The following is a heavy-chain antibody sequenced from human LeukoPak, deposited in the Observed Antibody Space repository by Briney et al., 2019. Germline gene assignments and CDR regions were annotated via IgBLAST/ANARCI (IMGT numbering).Heavy chain of an antibody. D-gene: IGHD2-2*01. CDR2: IYYSEST. Sequence: SETLSLTCTVSGGSLSSYYWSWIRQPPGKGLEGIGYIYYSESTNYNPSLKSRVTISVDTSKNQFSLKLSSVTAADTAVSYCARAGLEPAAMRYYYYYMDVWGRGTTVTVSS. J-gene: IGHJ6*03. CDR1: GGSLSSYY. V-gene: IGHV4-59*01. CDR3: ARAGLEPAAMRYYYYYMDV.